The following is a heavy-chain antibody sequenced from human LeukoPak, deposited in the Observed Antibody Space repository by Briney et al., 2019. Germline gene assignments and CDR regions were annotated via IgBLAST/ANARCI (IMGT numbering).Heavy chain of an antibody. CDR3: AREGTSGTHLNWFDP. D-gene: IGHD1-1*01. CDR1: GGSISAYS. Sequence: SETLSLTCTVSGGSISAYSWSWIRQPPGKGLEWIGHIYGSGSTNYNPSLKSRVTLSVDTSKNQFSLKLSSVTAADTAVYYCAREGTSGTHLNWFDPWGQGTLVTVSS. CDR2: IYGSGST. V-gene: IGHV4-59*01. J-gene: IGHJ5*02.